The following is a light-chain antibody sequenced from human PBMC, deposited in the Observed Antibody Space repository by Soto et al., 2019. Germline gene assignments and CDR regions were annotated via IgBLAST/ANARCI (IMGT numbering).Light chain of an antibody. CDR2: GAS. J-gene: IGKJ1*01. V-gene: IGKV3-20*01. CDR1: QSVSSYY. Sequence: EIVLTQSPGTLSLSPGERATLSCRASQSVSSYYLAWYQQKPGQGPRILIYGASTRATGIPDRFSGSESGTVFTFAFNRLEPEDFAVYYCQQSGSSPWTFGQGTKVDIK. CDR3: QQSGSSPWT.